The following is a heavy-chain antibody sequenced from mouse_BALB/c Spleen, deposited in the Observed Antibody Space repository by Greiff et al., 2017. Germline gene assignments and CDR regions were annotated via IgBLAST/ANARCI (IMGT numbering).Heavy chain of an antibody. CDR1: GYSFTSYY. CDR3: ARSGYDYGRVAY. D-gene: IGHD2-4*01. J-gene: IGHJ3*01. V-gene: IGHV1S135*01. Sequence: VQLQQSGPELMKPGASVKISYKASGYSFTSYYMHWVKQSHGKSLEWIGYIDPFNGGTSYNQKFKGKATLTVDKSSSTAYMHLSSLTSEDSAVYYCARSGYDYGRVAYWGQGTLVTVSA. CDR2: IDPFNGGT.